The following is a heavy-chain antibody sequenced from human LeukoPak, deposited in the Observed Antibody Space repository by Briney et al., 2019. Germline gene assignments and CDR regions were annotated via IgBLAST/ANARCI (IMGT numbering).Heavy chain of an antibody. CDR3: AKESAGNSSGWYYFDS. J-gene: IGHJ4*02. CDR2: ISGSAGST. CDR1: GFTFSGYV. Sequence: GGSLRLSCAASGFTFSGYVMSWVRQAPGKGLEWVSAISGSAGSTYYADSVKGRFTISRDNSKNTLYLQMNSLRAEDTAVYYCAKESAGNSSGWYYFDSWGQGTLVTVSS. D-gene: IGHD6-19*01. V-gene: IGHV3-23*01.